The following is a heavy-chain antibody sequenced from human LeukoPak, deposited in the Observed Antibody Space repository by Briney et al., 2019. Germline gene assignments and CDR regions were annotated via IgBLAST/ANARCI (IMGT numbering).Heavy chain of an antibody. Sequence: PGGSLRLSCAASGFTFSSHAMSWVRQPPGKGLEWVSTISGNGGSTHYADSVKGRFTISRDNSKNTLYLQMNSLRAEDTAVYYCARGMRAAAGIDYWGQGTLVTVSS. J-gene: IGHJ4*02. CDR3: ARGMRAAAGIDY. D-gene: IGHD6-13*01. V-gene: IGHV3-23*01. CDR1: GFTFSSHA. CDR2: ISGNGGST.